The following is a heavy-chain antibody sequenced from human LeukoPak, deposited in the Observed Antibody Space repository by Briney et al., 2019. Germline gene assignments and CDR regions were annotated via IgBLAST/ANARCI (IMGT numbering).Heavy chain of an antibody. D-gene: IGHD7-27*01. CDR1: GFTFSSYA. V-gene: IGHV3-30-3*01. Sequence: PGGSLRLSCAASGFTFSSYAMHWVRQAPGKGLEWVAVISYDGSNKYYADSVKGRFTISRDNSKNTLYLQMNSLRAEDTAVYYCAKDGGLWVSAHWGDSWGRGTLDTVSS. CDR2: ISYDGSNK. J-gene: IGHJ4*02. CDR3: AKDGGLWVSAHWGDS.